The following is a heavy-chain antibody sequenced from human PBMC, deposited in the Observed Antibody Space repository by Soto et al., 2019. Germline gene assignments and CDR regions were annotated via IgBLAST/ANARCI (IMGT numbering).Heavy chain of an antibody. Sequence: QVQLQESGPGLVKPSGTLSLTCAVSGGSITSNNWWTWGRQPPGKGLEWIGEIHHSGSTNYNPSLKSRVTISLAKSKNLFSLKLTSVTAADTAVYYCASLVPAALLYWGQGTLVTISS. J-gene: IGHJ4*02. CDR3: ASLVPAALLY. CDR2: IHHSGST. CDR1: GGSITSNNW. V-gene: IGHV4-4*02. D-gene: IGHD2-2*01.